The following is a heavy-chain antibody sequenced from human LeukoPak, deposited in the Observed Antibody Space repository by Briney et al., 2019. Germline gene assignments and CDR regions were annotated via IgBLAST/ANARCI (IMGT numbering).Heavy chain of an antibody. D-gene: IGHD1-26*01. CDR2: ISSSSSYI. CDR3: ARGSEWELLSCDY. V-gene: IGHV3-21*06. CDR1: GFTFSSYS. J-gene: IGHJ4*02. Sequence: PGGSLRLSCAASGFTFSSYSMNWVRQAPGKGLERVSSISSSSSYIYYADSVKGRFTISRDNAKNSLYLQMNSLRAEDTAVYYCARGSEWELLSCDYWGQGTLVTVSS.